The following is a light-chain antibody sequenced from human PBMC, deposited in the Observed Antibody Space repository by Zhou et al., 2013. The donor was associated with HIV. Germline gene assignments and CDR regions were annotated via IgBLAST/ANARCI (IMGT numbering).Light chain of an antibody. CDR1: QSVSSSY. CDR2: GAS. V-gene: IGKV3-20*01. Sequence: EFVLTQSPGTLSLSPGERATLSCRASQSVSSSYLAWYQQKPGQAPRLLIYGASSRATGIPDRFIGSGSGIDFTLTISRLEPEDFAVYYCQQYGTSPDTFGQGTKLEIK. J-gene: IGKJ2*01. CDR3: QQYGTSPDT.